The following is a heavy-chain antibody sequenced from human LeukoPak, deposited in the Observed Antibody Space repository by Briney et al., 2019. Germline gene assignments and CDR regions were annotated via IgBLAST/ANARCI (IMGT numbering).Heavy chain of an antibody. V-gene: IGHV3-33*01. Sequence: GRSLRLSCAASGFTFSSYGMHWVRQAPGKGLEWVAVIWYDGSNKYYADSVKGRFTISRDNSKNTLYLQMNSLRAEDTAVYYCARDAEGYFDYWGQGPWSPSPQ. CDR3: ARDAEGYFDY. CDR1: GFTFSSYG. J-gene: IGHJ4*03. CDR2: IWYDGSNK.